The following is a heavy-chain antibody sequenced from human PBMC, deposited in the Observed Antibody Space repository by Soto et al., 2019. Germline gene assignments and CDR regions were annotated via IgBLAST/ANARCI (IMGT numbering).Heavy chain of an antibody. CDR2: ITNTGGDT. Sequence: GGSLRLSCAASGFTFSNNAMTWVRWAPGKGLEWVSVITNTGGDTLYADSVKGRFTMSRDNSKNILYLQMNSLRAEDTAIYYCARASGESYPGSRVFDSWGQGTRVTVSS. J-gene: IGHJ4*02. V-gene: IGHV3-23*01. D-gene: IGHD3-10*01. CDR3: ARASGESYPGSRVFDS. CDR1: GFTFSNNA.